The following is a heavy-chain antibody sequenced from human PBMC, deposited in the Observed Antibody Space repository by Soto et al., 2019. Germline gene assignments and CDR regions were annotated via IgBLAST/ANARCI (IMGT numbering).Heavy chain of an antibody. J-gene: IGHJ4*02. CDR3: AGLWGTVARAADY. D-gene: IGHD1-26*01. V-gene: IGHV3-73*02. Sequence: EVQLVESGGGLVQPGGSLKLSCAVSGITFSDSAIHWVRQASGKGLEWLGRIRSKANNYATVYAASVQGRFTISRDDSKNREYLKMTSLKPEDRALYYCAGLWGTVARAADYWGQGTLVTVSS. CDR2: IRSKANNYAT. CDR1: GITFSDSA.